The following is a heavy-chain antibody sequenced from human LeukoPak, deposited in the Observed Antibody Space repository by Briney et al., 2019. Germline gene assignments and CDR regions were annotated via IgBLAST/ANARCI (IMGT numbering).Heavy chain of an antibody. CDR3: ARGGPRYCSGGSCSNWFDP. Sequence: SETLSLTCTVSGGSISSYYWSWIRQPPGKGLEWIGYIYYSGSTNYNPSLKSRVTISVDTSKNQFSLKLSSVTAADTAVYYCARGGPRYCSGGSCSNWFDPWGQGTLVTVSS. V-gene: IGHV4-59*01. D-gene: IGHD2-15*01. CDR2: IYYSGST. CDR1: GGSISSYY. J-gene: IGHJ5*02.